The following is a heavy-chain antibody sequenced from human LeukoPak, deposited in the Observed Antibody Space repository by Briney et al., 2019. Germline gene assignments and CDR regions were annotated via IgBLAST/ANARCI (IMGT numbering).Heavy chain of an antibody. Sequence: GGSLRLSCAASGFTVSSNYMSWVRQDPKGLEWVSVIYSDGSTYYADSVKGRFTISRDNSKSTLYLQMNSLRAEDTAVYYCAKAAVPAATRNAFDIWGQGTMVTVSS. CDR2: IYSDGST. V-gene: IGHV3-66*01. CDR3: AKAAVPAATRNAFDI. J-gene: IGHJ3*02. D-gene: IGHD2-2*01. CDR1: GFTVSSNY.